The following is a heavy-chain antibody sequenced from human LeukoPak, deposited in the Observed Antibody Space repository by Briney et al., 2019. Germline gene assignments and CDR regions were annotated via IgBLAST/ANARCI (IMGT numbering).Heavy chain of an antibody. J-gene: IGHJ4*02. V-gene: IGHV3-30-3*01. CDR3: ARAYDSSGSALGY. Sequence: GGSLRLSCAASGFTFSSYAMHWVRQAPGKGLEWVAVISYDGSNKYYADSVKGRFTISRDNSKNTLYLQMYSLRAEDTAVYYCARAYDSSGSALGYWGQGTLVTVSS. CDR1: GFTFSSYA. CDR2: ISYDGSNK. D-gene: IGHD3-22*01.